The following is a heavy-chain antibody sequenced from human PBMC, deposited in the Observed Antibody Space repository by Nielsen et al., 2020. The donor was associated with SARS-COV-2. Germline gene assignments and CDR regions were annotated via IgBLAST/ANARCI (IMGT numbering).Heavy chain of an antibody. Sequence: WIRQPPGKGLEWVANIKHDGSEKYYVDSVKGRFTISRDNAKNSLYLQMNSLRAEDTAVYYCARVDLYCSSTSCYQDFDYWGQGTLVTVSS. J-gene: IGHJ4*02. D-gene: IGHD2-2*01. V-gene: IGHV3-7*01. CDR3: ARVDLYCSSTSCYQDFDY. CDR2: IKHDGSEK.